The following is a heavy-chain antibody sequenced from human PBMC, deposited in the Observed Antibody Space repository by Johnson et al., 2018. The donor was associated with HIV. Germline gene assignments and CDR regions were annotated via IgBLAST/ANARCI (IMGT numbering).Heavy chain of an antibody. D-gene: IGHD5-24*01. Sequence: VQLVESGGGLVQPGGSLRLSCAASGFRFDDYGMTWVRQAPGKGLEWVSGINWNGDSTGYADSVKGRFTISSDTAKNSLYLQMNSLRAEDTALYYCARFGRGGSHAFDIWGQGTMVTVSS. J-gene: IGHJ3*02. CDR1: GFRFDDYG. CDR3: ARFGRGGSHAFDI. CDR2: INWNGDST. V-gene: IGHV3-20*04.